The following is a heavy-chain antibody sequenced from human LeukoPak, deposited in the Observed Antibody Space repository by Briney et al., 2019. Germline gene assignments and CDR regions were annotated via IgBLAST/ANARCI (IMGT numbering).Heavy chain of an antibody. Sequence: GGSVRLSCAASGFTFSSHGMHWVRQAPGKGLQWVALISYDGNNKYHADSVKGRFSISRDNSKNTLYLQMNSLRVEDTAVYFCAKDVGQQLAPRGFDYWGQGTLVTVSS. J-gene: IGHJ4*02. D-gene: IGHD6-13*01. V-gene: IGHV3-30*18. CDR1: GFTFSSHG. CDR2: ISYDGNNK. CDR3: AKDVGQQLAPRGFDY.